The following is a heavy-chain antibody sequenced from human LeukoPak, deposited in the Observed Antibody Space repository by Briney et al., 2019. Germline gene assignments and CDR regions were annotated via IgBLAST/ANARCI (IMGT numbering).Heavy chain of an antibody. Sequence: GASVKVSCKASGYTFTGYYMHWVRQAPGQGLEWMGRINPNSGGTNYAQKFQGRVTMTGDTSTDTAYMELSSLRSEDTAVYYCATTYGDYVGAAFDIWGQGTMVTVSS. J-gene: IGHJ3*02. CDR2: INPNSGGT. D-gene: IGHD4-17*01. CDR3: ATTYGDYVGAAFDI. CDR1: GYTFTGYY. V-gene: IGHV1-2*06.